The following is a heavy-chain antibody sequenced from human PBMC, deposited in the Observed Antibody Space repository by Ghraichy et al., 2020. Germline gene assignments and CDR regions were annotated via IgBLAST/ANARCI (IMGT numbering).Heavy chain of an antibody. V-gene: IGHV1-2*02. CDR3: ARVRPRIAAAGTGGSSYYGMDV. Sequence: ASVKVSCKASGYTFTGYYMHWVRQAPGQGLEWMGWIHPNSGGTNYAQKFQGRVTMTRDTSISTAYMELSRLRSDDTAVYYCARVRPRIAAAGTGGSSYYGMDVWGQGTTVTVSS. CDR2: IHPNSGGT. D-gene: IGHD6-13*01. CDR1: GYTFTGYY. J-gene: IGHJ6*02.